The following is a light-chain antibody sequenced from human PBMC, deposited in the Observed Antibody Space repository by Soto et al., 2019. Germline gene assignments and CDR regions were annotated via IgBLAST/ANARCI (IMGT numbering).Light chain of an antibody. J-gene: IGLJ1*01. Sequence: QSVLTQPPSASGSPGQSVTISCTGTSSDVGGYNYVSWYQHHPGKAPKLIIYEVYKRPSGVPDRFSGSKSGNTAALTVSGLQAEDEADYYCSSYMGTNSYLFGPGTKVTVL. CDR3: SSYMGTNSYL. CDR1: SSDVGGYNY. CDR2: EVY. V-gene: IGLV2-8*01.